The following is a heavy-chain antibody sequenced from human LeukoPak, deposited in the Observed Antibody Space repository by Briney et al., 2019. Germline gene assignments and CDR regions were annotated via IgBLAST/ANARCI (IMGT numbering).Heavy chain of an antibody. Sequence: GASVKVSCKASGYTFTSYGISWVRQAPGRGLAWMGWISAYNGNTNYAQKLQGRVTMTTNTSTSTAYMELRSLRSDDTAVYYCARRVVPAAVPAFDIWGQGTMVTVSS. CDR3: ARRVVPAAVPAFDI. J-gene: IGHJ3*02. V-gene: IGHV1-18*01. CDR2: ISAYNGNT. D-gene: IGHD2-2*02. CDR1: GYTFTSYG.